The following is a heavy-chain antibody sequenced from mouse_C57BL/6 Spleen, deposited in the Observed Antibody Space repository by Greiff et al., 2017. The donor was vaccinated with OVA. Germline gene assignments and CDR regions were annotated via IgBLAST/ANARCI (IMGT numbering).Heavy chain of an antibody. CDR1: GFTFSDYG. CDR3: ARNKLGLGGFDY. Sequence: EVKVVESGGGLVKPGGSLKLSCAASGFTFSDYGMHWVRQAPEKGLEWVAYISSGSSTIYYADTVKGRCTISRDNAKNTLFLQMTSLRSEDTAMYYCARNKLGLGGFDYWGQGTTLTVSS. CDR2: ISSGSSTI. V-gene: IGHV5-17*01. J-gene: IGHJ2*01. D-gene: IGHD4-1*01.